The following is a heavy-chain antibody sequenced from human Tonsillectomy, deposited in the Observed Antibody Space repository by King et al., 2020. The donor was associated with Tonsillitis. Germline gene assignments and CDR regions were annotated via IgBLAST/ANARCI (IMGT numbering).Heavy chain of an antibody. CDR3: ARWILRRLVSPK. D-gene: IGHD4-23*01. V-gene: IGHV4-39*01. J-gene: IGHJ4*02. Sequence: LQLQESGPGLVKPSETLSLTCTVSGGSISSSSYYWGWIRQPPGKGLEWIGSIYYSGSTYYNPSLKSRVTISVDTSKNQFSLKLSSVTAADTAVYYCARWILRRLVSPKWGQGTLVTVSS. CDR1: GGSISSSSYY. CDR2: IYYSGST.